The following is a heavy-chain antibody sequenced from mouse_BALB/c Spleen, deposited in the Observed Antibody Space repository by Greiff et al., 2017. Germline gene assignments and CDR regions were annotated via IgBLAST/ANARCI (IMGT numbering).Heavy chain of an antibody. CDR3: ARTDNYGSSKVDHAMDY. V-gene: IGHV3-6*02. J-gene: IGHJ4*01. D-gene: IGHD1-1*01. CDR1: GYSITSGYY. Sequence: VQLKESGPGLVKPSQSLSITCSVTGYSITSGYYWTWLRQFLGNKLEWMGYISYDGRNNYSPSLKNRISITSDTSKNPFFLKLNSVTTKDTATYNCARTDNYGSSKVDHAMDYWGQGTSVTVAS. CDR2: ISYDGRN.